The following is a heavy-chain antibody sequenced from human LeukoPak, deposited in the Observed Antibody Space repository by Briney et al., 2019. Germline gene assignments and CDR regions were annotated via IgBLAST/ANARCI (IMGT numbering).Heavy chain of an antibody. CDR2: IYYSGST. Sequence: SETLFLTCTVSGGSISSSSYYWGWIRQPPGKGLEWIGSIYYSGSTYYNPSLKSRVTISVDTSKNQFSLKLSSVTAADTAVYYCASTPGSADYWGQGTLVTVSS. CDR1: GGSISSSSYY. J-gene: IGHJ4*02. V-gene: IGHV4-39*01. CDR3: ASTPGSADY.